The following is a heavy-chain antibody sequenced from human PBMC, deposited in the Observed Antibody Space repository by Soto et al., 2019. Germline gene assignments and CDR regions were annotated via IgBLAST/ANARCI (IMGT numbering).Heavy chain of an antibody. D-gene: IGHD3-10*01. CDR2: ISISGSSI. CDR3: AKDIEPPGLLFDY. V-gene: IGHV3-11*01. CDR1: GFTFRDYY. Sequence: GGSLRLCCAASGFTFRDYYMSWIRQAPGKGLEWISYISISGSSIYYADSVKGRFTISRDDAKNSLYLQMNSLRAEDTAVYYCAKDIEPPGLLFDYWGQGTLVTVSS. J-gene: IGHJ4*01.